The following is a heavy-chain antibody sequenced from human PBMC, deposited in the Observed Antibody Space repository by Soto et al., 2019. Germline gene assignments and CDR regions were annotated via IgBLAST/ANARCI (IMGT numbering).Heavy chain of an antibody. Sequence: SETLSLTCTVSGGSVSSGSYYWSWIRQPPGKGLEWIGYIYYSGSTNYNPSLKSRVTISVDTSKNQFSLKLSSVTAADTAVYYCARDGLNWNYDYYFDYWGQGTLVTVSS. V-gene: IGHV4-61*01. CDR1: GGSVSSGSYY. D-gene: IGHD1-7*01. CDR3: ARDGLNWNYDYYFDY. J-gene: IGHJ4*02. CDR2: IYYSGST.